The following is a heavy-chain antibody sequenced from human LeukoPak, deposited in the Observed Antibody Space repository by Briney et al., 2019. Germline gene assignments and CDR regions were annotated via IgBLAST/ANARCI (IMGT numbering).Heavy chain of an antibody. CDR2: ITWDGRTT. CDR1: GFNFNDHT. J-gene: IGHJ4*02. V-gene: IGHV3-43*01. D-gene: IGHD5-12*01. Sequence: GGSLRLSCVASGFNFNDHTMHWVRHPPGKGLEWVGLITWDGRTTYYADSLKGQFTVSRDNSRNSLFLQIHSLKNEDSGLYYCAKEGTGHDDIPEYYFDYWGRGTVVTVS. CDR3: AKEGTGHDDIPEYYFDY.